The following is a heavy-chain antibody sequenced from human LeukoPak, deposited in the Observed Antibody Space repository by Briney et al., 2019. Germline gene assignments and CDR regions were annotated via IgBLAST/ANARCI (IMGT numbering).Heavy chain of an antibody. D-gene: IGHD3-3*01. CDR3: ASGSHLEDPAFDI. CDR2: IIPILGIA. J-gene: IGHJ3*02. CDR1: GGTFSSYA. Sequence: SVKVSCKASGGTFSSYAISWVRQAPGQGLEWMGRIIPILGIANYAQKFQGRVTITADKSTSTAYMEVSSLRSEDTAVYYCASGSHLEDPAFDIWGQGTMVTVSS. V-gene: IGHV1-69*04.